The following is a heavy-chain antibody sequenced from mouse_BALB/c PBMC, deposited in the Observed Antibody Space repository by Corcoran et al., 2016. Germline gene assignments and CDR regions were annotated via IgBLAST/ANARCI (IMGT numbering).Heavy chain of an antibody. J-gene: IGHJ2*01. CDR3: GRSREGNYVVY. CDR1: GFNIKDTY. V-gene: IGHV14-3*02. CDR2: IDPANGNT. D-gene: IGHD3-3*01. Sequence: EVQLQQSGAELVKPGASVKLSCTASGFNIKDTYMHWVKQRPEQGLEWIGRIDPANGNTKYDPKFQGKATMTADTSSNTAYLQLSSLTSEATAVYYCGRSREGNYVVYWGQGTTLTVSP.